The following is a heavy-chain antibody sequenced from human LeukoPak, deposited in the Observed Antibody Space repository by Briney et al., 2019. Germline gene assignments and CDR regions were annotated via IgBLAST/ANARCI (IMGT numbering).Heavy chain of an antibody. CDR2: IYYNVST. J-gene: IGHJ6*03. Sequence: SQTLSLTCTVSGGSISSVDYYWSWIRQPPGTGLEWIGYIYYNVSTYYNPSLKSRVTISVDTSKNQFSLKLSSVTAADTAVYYCAKGSYYCSNNCPQYYYYMDVWGKGTTVIVSS. CDR1: GGSISSVDYY. V-gene: IGHV4-30-4*08. D-gene: IGHD2-2*01. CDR3: AKGSYYCSNNCPQYYYYMDV.